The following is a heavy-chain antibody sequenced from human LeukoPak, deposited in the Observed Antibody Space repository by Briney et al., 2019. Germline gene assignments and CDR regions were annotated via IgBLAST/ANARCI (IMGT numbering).Heavy chain of an antibody. CDR1: GGSFSGYY. V-gene: IGHV4-34*01. CDR2: INHSGST. D-gene: IGHD5-18*01. J-gene: IGHJ5*02. CDR3: ARLTLEYSCGYPYNWFDP. Sequence: SETLSLTCAVYGGSFSGYYWSWIRQPPGKGLEWIGEINHSGSTNYNPSLKSRVTISVDTSKNQFSLKLSSVTAADTAVYYCARLTLEYSCGYPYNWFDPWGQGTLVTVSS.